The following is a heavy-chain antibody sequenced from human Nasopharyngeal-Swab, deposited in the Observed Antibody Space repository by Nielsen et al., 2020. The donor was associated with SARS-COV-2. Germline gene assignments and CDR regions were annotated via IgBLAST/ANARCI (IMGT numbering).Heavy chain of an antibody. D-gene: IGHD3-3*01. CDR2: ISWDGLTI. CDR1: GFTFDDYG. Sequence: GGSLRLSCAASGFTFDDYGMHWVRQAPGKGLEWVSGISWDGLTIGYADSVKGRFTISRDNAKNSLYLQVNSLRVEDMAFYYCAKATNARYDFWSGSFDYWGQGTLVTVSS. CDR3: AKATNARYDFWSGSFDY. J-gene: IGHJ4*02. V-gene: IGHV3-9*03.